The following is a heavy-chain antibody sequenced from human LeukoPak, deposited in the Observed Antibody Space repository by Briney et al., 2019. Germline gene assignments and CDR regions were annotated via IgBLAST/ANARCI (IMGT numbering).Heavy chain of an antibody. V-gene: IGHV3-48*04. CDR2: ISASSRTI. J-gene: IGHJ3*01. D-gene: IGHD3-10*01. CDR3: AKSRGWFEVLDV. CDR1: GSDFTGNH. Sequence: GGSLRLSCAASGSDFTGNHMNWVRQVPGKGLEWLSYISASSRTIHYADSVKGRFTVSRDNAENSLYLQMDSLRVEDTAIYYCAKSRGWFEVLDVWGQGTLVTVSS.